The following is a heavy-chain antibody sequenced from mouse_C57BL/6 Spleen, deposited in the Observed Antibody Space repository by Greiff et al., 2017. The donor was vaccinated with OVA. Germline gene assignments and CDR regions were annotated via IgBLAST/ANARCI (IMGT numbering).Heavy chain of an antibody. Sequence: QVQLQQSGAELVRPGSSVKLSCKASGYTFTSYWMHWVKQRPIQGLEWIGNIDPSDSETHYNQKFKDKATLTVDKSSSTAYMQLSSLTSEDSAVYYCAIYCGYNYYAMDYWGQGTSVTVSS. CDR1: GYTFTSYW. V-gene: IGHV1-52*01. D-gene: IGHD2-2*01. J-gene: IGHJ4*01. CDR3: AIYCGYNYYAMDY. CDR2: IDPSDSET.